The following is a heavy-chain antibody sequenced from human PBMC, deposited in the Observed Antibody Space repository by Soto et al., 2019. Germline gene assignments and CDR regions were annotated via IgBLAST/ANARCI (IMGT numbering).Heavy chain of an antibody. CDR1: GGSISSGGYY. CDR2: ISYSGST. V-gene: IGHV4-61*08. J-gene: IGHJ5*02. CDR3: ARLGAQEIDP. Sequence: SETLSLTCTVSGGSISSGGYYWSWIRQHPGKGLELIGYISYSGSTNYNPSLKSRVTISVDTSKNQFSLMLSSVTAADTAVYYCARLGAQEIDPWGQGTLVTVSS. D-gene: IGHD3-16*01.